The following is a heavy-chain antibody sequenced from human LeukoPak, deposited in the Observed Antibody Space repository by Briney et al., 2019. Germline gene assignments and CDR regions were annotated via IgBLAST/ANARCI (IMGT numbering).Heavy chain of an antibody. CDR2: INHSGST. V-gene: IGHV4-34*01. Sequence: SETLSLTCAVYGGSFSGYYWSWIRQPPGKGLEWIGEINHSGSTNYNPSLKSRVTISVDTSKNQFSLKLSSVTAADTAVYYCARAVSARYYGSGSYYGPYYNYGMDVWGQGTTVTVSS. J-gene: IGHJ6*02. CDR1: GGSFSGYY. D-gene: IGHD3-10*01. CDR3: ARAVSARYYGSGSYYGPYYNYGMDV.